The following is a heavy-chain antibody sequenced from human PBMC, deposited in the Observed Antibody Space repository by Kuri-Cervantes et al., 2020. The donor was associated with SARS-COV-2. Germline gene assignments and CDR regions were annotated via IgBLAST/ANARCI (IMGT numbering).Heavy chain of an antibody. J-gene: IGHJ3*02. V-gene: IGHV3-30*04. D-gene: IGHD1-26*01. Sequence: GGSLRLSCAASGFTFSSYAMHWVRQAPGKGLEWVAVISYDGSNKYYADSVKGRFTISRDNSKNTLYLQMNSLRAEDTAVYYCARTYSGSYSDAFDIWGQGTTVTVSS. CDR3: ARTYSGSYSDAFDI. CDR2: ISYDGSNK. CDR1: GFTFSSYA.